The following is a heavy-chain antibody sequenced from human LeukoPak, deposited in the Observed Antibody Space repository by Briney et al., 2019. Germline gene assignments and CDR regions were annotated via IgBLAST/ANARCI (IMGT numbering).Heavy chain of an antibody. Sequence: GGSLKLSCAASGFTLSESAIHWVRQASGKGLEWVGRIRSKANNYATAYAASVKGRFTISRDESKKTTYLQMNSLRTEDSAVYYCSRYRGDSDAFDMGGQGTMVTVSS. D-gene: IGHD3-16*01. CDR2: IRSKANNYAT. CDR1: GFTLSESA. J-gene: IGHJ3*02. V-gene: IGHV3-73*01. CDR3: SRYRGDSDAFDM.